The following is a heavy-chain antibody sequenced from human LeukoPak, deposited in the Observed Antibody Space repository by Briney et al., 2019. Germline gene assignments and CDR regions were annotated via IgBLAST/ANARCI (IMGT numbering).Heavy chain of an antibody. D-gene: IGHD3-10*02. Sequence: SETLSLTCTVSGGSISSFYWSWIRQPPGRGLEWIGYISDSGSTNYNPSLKSRVTISVDTSKNKFSLKLSSVTAADTAVYYCARIIMSSLYYYYMDVWGKGTTVTVSS. CDR1: GGSISSFY. J-gene: IGHJ6*03. CDR2: ISDSGST. V-gene: IGHV4-59*01. CDR3: ARIIMSSLYYYYMDV.